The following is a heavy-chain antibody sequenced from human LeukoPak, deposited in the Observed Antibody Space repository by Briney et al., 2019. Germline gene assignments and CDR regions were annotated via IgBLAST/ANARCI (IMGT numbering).Heavy chain of an antibody. CDR1: GFTFDDYA. CDR2: ISWNSGSI. D-gene: IGHD6-19*01. CDR3: AKVGRRLAVAGALFDY. Sequence: GGSLRLSCAASGFTFDDYAMHWVRQAPGKGLEWVSGISWNSGSIGYADSVKGRFTISRDNAKNSLYLQMNSLRAEDTALYYCAKVGRRLAVAGALFDYWGQGTLVTVSS. V-gene: IGHV3-9*01. J-gene: IGHJ4*02.